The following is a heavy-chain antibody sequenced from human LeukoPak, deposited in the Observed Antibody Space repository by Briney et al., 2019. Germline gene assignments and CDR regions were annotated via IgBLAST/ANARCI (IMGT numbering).Heavy chain of an antibody. V-gene: IGHV1-2*02. CDR3: ARAERELLDY. CDR2: INPNKGGT. CDR1: GFTFTGYY. J-gene: IGHJ4*02. D-gene: IGHD1-26*01. Sequence: ASVKVSFRASGFTFTGYYIHWVRQAPGQGLEWMGWINPNKGGTQFAQRFQGRVTMTIDTSISTAYMELRSLRSDDTAVYCCARAERELLDYWGQGTLVTVSS.